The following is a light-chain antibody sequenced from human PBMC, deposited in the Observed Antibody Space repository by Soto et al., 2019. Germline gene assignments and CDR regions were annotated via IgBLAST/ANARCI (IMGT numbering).Light chain of an antibody. CDR2: AAS. CDR3: LQHNRYPWT. Sequence: DLQVTESLSSLSASVGDRVTITCRASEDFRNDLRWYQQKPGKAPKPLIYAASSLQSGDPSRFSGSGYGTEFTLTISSLQPEDFATYYCLQHNRYPWTFGQGNKVEI. J-gene: IGKJ1*01. V-gene: IGKV1-17*01. CDR1: EDFRND.